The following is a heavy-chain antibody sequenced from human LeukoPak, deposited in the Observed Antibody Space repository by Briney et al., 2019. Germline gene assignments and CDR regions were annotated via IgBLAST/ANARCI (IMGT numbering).Heavy chain of an antibody. CDR1: GITFSSYA. CDR2: ISSSGSTI. CDR3: ARADWDTAMIDY. Sequence: GGSLRLSCAASGITFSSYAMSWVRQAPGKGLEWVSYISSSGSTIYYADSVKGRFTISRDNAKNSLYLQMNSLRAEDTAVYYCARADWDTAMIDYWGQGTLVTVSS. V-gene: IGHV3-48*04. D-gene: IGHD5-18*01. J-gene: IGHJ4*02.